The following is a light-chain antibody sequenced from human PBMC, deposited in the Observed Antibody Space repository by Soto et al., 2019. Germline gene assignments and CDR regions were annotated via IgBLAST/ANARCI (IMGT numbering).Light chain of an antibody. CDR3: QQYANSRT. CDR2: GAS. CDR1: QSVSSSF. V-gene: IGKV3-20*01. Sequence: EIVLTQSPGTLSLSPGERATLSCRASQSVSSSFLAWYQQKPGQAPRLLIYGASSRATGIPDRLSGSGSGTDFTLTIRRLEPEDFALYYCQQYANSRTFGQGTKVDIK. J-gene: IGKJ1*01.